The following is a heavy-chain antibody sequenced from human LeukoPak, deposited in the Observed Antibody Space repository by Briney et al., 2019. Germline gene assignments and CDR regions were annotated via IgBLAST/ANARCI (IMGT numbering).Heavy chain of an antibody. CDR3: ATISRSVSSHFDY. V-gene: IGHV3-74*01. CDR2: INGDGSTT. J-gene: IGHJ4*02. CDR1: GFTFSSYW. Sequence: PGGSLRLSCEASGFTFSSYWMHWVRQAPGKELVWVSRINGDGSTTDYADSVKGRFTISRDNAKNTLYLQMNSLRAEDTSVYYCATISRSVSSHFDYWGQGTLVTVSS. D-gene: IGHD1-26*01.